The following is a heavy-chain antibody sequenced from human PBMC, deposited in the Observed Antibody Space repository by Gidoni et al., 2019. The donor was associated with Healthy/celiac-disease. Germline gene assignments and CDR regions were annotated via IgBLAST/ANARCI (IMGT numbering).Heavy chain of an antibody. CDR3: ARDRRGARVPDAFDI. CDR1: GFTFSSYS. D-gene: IGHD3-10*01. J-gene: IGHJ3*02. Sequence: EVQLVESGGGLVQPGGSLRLSCAASGFTFSSYSMNWVRQAPGKGLEWVSYISSSSSTIYYADSVKGRFTISRDNAKNSLYLQMNSLRDEDTAVYYCARDRRGARVPDAFDIWGQGTMVTVSS. CDR2: ISSSSSTI. V-gene: IGHV3-48*02.